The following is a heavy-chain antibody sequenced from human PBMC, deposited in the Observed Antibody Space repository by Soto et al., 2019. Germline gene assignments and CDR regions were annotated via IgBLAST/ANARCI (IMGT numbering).Heavy chain of an antibody. CDR3: ARTSLTIFGPSNDYYGMGV. CDR1: GYTFTSYD. Sequence: ASVKVSCKASGYTFTSYDINWVRQATGQGLEWIGWMNPNSGNTGYAQKFQGSVTMTRNTSISTAYMELSSLRSEDTAVYYCARTSLTIFGPSNDYYGMGVWGLGTTVTVSS. V-gene: IGHV1-8*01. CDR2: MNPNSGNT. D-gene: IGHD3-3*01. J-gene: IGHJ6*02.